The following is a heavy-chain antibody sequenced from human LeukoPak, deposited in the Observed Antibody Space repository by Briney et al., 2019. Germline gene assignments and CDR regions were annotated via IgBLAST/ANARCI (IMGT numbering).Heavy chain of an antibody. Sequence: PGRSLRLSCSASGFTFSSYAMHWVGQAPGNGLKWVAVITYDGSNKYYAASVKGRFTISRDNSKNTLYLQMNSLRAEDTAVYYCARDFEWLRSGYFDYWGQGTLVTVSS. CDR2: ITYDGSNK. D-gene: IGHD5-12*01. CDR1: GFTFSSYA. J-gene: IGHJ4*02. V-gene: IGHV3-30-3*01. CDR3: ARDFEWLRSGYFDY.